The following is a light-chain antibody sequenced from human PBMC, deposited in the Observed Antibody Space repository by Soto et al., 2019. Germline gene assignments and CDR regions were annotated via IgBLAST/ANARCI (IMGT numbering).Light chain of an antibody. Sequence: DIPMTQSPSTLSASVGDRVTITCRASQSISSRLACYQQKPGKAPKLLIYKASSLESGVPSRFSGSGSGTEFTLTISSLQPDDFATYYCQQYNSYPWTFGQGTKVEIK. V-gene: IGKV1-5*03. CDR3: QQYNSYPWT. J-gene: IGKJ1*01. CDR2: KAS. CDR1: QSISSR.